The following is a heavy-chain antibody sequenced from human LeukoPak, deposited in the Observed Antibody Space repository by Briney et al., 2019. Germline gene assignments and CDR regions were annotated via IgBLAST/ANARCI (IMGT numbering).Heavy chain of an antibody. J-gene: IGHJ3*02. V-gene: IGHV4-61*08. CDR2: IYYSGST. CDR1: GGSISSGDYY. D-gene: IGHD3-22*01. Sequence: SETLSLTCTVSGGSISSGDYYWSWIRQPPGKGLEWIGYIYYSGSTNYNPSLKSRVTISVDTSKNQFSLKLSSVTAADTAVYYCARGHYYYDSSGYYAQGAFDIWGQGTMVTVSS. CDR3: ARGHYYYDSSGYYAQGAFDI.